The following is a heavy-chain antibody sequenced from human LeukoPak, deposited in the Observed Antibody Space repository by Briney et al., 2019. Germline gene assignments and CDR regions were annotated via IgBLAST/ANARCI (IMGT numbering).Heavy chain of an antibody. CDR3: ARTRSGCSTTNCYPYDMDI. V-gene: IGHV1-69*13. J-gene: IGHJ6*02. CDR2: IIPVIGAA. D-gene: IGHD2-2*01. Sequence: SVKVSCKASGGTFSSYAVSWVRQAPGQGLEWMGGIIPVIGAANYAQRFQGRVSLTADESTNTAYMDLSGLTSEDTAVYYCARTRSGCSTTNCYPYDMDIWGQGTTVTVSS. CDR1: GGTFSSYA.